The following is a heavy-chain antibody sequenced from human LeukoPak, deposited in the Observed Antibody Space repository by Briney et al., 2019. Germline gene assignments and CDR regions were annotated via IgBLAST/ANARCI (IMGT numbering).Heavy chain of an antibody. CDR2: INDRGST. V-gene: IGHV4-59*02. D-gene: IGHD6-13*01. J-gene: IGHJ6*02. CDR3: VRDSRYGSGWFEDGLDF. CDR1: GDSVRSYY. Sequence: SGTLSLTCTVSGDSVRSYYWSWIRQPPGQGLEWLGHINDRGSTNYNPSLQGRVTISIDTSKNQFSLKVNSVTAADTAVYYCVRDSRYGSGWFEDGLDFWGQGTPVTVSS.